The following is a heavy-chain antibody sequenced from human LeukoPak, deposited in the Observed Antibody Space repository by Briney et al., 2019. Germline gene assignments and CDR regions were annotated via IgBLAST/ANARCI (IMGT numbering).Heavy chain of an antibody. V-gene: IGHV1-18*01. D-gene: IGHD6-13*01. Sequence: ASVKVSCKASGYTFTSYGISWVRQAPGQGLEWMGWISAYNGNTNYAQKLQGRVTMTTDTSTSTAYMELRSLRSDDTAVYYCARERIAAAGRGYFDYWGQGTLVTVSS. CDR2: ISAYNGNT. CDR1: GYTFTSYG. J-gene: IGHJ4*02. CDR3: ARERIAAAGRGYFDY.